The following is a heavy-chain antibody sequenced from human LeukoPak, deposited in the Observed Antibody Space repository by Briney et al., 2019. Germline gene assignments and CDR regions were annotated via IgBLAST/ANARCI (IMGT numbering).Heavy chain of an antibody. Sequence: GASAKVSCKASGYTFTSYDINWVRQATGQGLEWMGWMNPNTGNTGYAQKFQGRVTMTRNTSISTAYMELSSLRSEDTAVYYCARVLGREWGIAAAGTRDYYYYGMDVWGQGTTVTVSS. D-gene: IGHD6-13*01. CDR1: GYTFTSYD. CDR3: ARVLGREWGIAAAGTRDYYYYGMDV. V-gene: IGHV1-8*01. CDR2: MNPNTGNT. J-gene: IGHJ6*02.